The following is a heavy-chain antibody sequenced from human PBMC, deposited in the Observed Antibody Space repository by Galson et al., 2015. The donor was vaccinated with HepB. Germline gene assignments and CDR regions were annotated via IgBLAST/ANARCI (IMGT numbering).Heavy chain of an antibody. CDR2: ISAYNGNT. V-gene: IGHV1-18*04. CDR3: ARDGGGIIGLY. Sequence: SVTVSCKASGSTFTSFYMHWLRQAPGQGLEWMEWISAYNGNTNYAQKLQGRVTMTTDTSTSTAYMELRSLRSDDTAVYYCARDGGGIIGLYWGQGTLVTVSS. D-gene: IGHD3-10*01. CDR1: GSTFTSFY. J-gene: IGHJ4*02.